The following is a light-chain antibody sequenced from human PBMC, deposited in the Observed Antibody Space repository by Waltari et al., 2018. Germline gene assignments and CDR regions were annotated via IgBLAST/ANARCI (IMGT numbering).Light chain of an antibody. Sequence: EIVLTQSPGSLSSSPGERVTLSCRASQSVSRALAWYQQKHGQAPRLLIFGASNRATGIPDRFSGSGSDTDFSLTISRLEPEDFAVYYCQHYVRLPATFGRGTKVEIK. V-gene: IGKV3-20*01. CDR1: QSVSRA. J-gene: IGKJ1*01. CDR2: GAS. CDR3: QHYVRLPAT.